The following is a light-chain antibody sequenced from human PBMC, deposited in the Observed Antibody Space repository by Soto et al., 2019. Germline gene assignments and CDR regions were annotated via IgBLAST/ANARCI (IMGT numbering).Light chain of an antibody. V-gene: IGKV3-11*01. J-gene: IGKJ4*01. Sequence: EIVLTQSPATLSLSPGERATISCRASQSVGSYLAWYKQKPGQAPRLLIYDASNRATGIPARFSGSGSGTDFTLTISSLEPEDFAVYYCQQRSNWPLTFGGGTKVDIK. CDR3: QQRSNWPLT. CDR2: DAS. CDR1: QSVGSY.